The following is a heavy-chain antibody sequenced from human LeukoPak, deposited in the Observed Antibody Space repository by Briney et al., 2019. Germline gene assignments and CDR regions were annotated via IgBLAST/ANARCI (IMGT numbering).Heavy chain of an antibody. J-gene: IGHJ6*02. D-gene: IGHD2-2*01. CDR3: AREEGSTSFGPYYYGMDV. Sequence: ASVKVSCKASGYTFTSYGISWVRQAPGQGLEWMGWISAYNGNTNYAQKLQGRVTMTTDTSMSTAYMELRSLRSDDTAVYYCAREEGSTSFGPYYYGMDVWGQGTTVTVSS. V-gene: IGHV1-18*01. CDR1: GYTFTSYG. CDR2: ISAYNGNT.